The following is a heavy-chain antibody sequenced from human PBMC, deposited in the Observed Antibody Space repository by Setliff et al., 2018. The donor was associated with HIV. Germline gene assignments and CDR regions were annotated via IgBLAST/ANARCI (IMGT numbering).Heavy chain of an antibody. J-gene: IGHJ5*02. CDR2: ISPNNGDT. CDR1: GYTFTDYF. D-gene: IGHD1-1*01. Sequence: ASVKVSCKASGYTFTDYFMHWVRQAPGQGLEWMGWISPNNGDTNIPQRFQGRVTMTTDTSTNTAHMELIRPRFDDTAVYYCARHVPAGPGTPPLNWFDPWGQGTLVTVSS. V-gene: IGHV1-2*02. CDR3: ARHVPAGPGTPPLNWFDP.